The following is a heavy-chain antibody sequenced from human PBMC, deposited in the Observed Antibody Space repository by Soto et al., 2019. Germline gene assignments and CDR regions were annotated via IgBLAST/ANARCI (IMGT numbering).Heavy chain of an antibody. CDR2: IIPIFGTA. Sequence: GASVKVSCKASGGTFSSYAISWVRQAPGQGLEWMGGIIPIFGTANYAQKFQGRVTITADESTSTAYMELSSLRSEDTAVYYCATQIKLAYCGGDCYPTNENWGQGTLVTVSS. V-gene: IGHV1-69*13. J-gene: IGHJ4*02. CDR3: ATQIKLAYCGGDCYPTNEN. D-gene: IGHD2-21*02. CDR1: GGTFSSYA.